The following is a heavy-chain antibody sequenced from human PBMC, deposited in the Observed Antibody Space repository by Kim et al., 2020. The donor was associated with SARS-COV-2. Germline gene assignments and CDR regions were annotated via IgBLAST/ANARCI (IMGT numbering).Heavy chain of an antibody. Sequence: GGSLRLSCTTSGFTFTGYAMSWVRQAPGKGLEWVSSIDGSDGTTYYVDSVKGRFTISRDDSKSTLYLWMTTLRADDTAVYYCLKGGWGWIWDHWRQGTL. V-gene: IGHV3-23*01. D-gene: IGHD2-2*03. CDR2: IDGSDGTT. J-gene: IGHJ4*02. CDR1: GFTFTGYA. CDR3: LKGGWGWIWDH.